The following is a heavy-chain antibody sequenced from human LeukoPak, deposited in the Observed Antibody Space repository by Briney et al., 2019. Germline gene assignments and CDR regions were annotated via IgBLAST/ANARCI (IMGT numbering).Heavy chain of an antibody. CDR1: GFTLSSYE. CDR2: IYSGGSA. Sequence: GGSLRLSCTGSGFTLSSYEMTWIRQAPGKGLEWVSVIYSGGSAYYADSVKGRFTISRDNSKNTLYLQMNSLRAEDTAVYYCARYYGDYSFDYWGQGTLVTVSS. D-gene: IGHD4-17*01. J-gene: IGHJ4*02. CDR3: ARYYGDYSFDY. V-gene: IGHV3-66*01.